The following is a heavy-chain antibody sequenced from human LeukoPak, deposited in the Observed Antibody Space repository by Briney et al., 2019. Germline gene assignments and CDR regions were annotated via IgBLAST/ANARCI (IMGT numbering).Heavy chain of an antibody. CDR1: GFTFSSYE. J-gene: IGHJ3*02. V-gene: IGHV3-48*03. Sequence: PGGSLRLSCAASGFTFSSYEMSWVRQAPGKGLEWVSYIATGGSAIYYADSVKGRFTISRDNAKNSLYLQMNSLRAEDTAVYYCVRGGYCSSTICYWYNAFDMWGQGTMVTVSS. D-gene: IGHD2-2*01. CDR3: VRGGYCSSTICYWYNAFDM. CDR2: IATGGSAI.